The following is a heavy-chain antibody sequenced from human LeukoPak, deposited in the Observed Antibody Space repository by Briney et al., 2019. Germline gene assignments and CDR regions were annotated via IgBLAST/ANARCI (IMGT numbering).Heavy chain of an antibody. J-gene: IGHJ3*02. CDR2: ISSSGSTI. CDR1: GFTFSDYY. V-gene: IGHV3-11*04. D-gene: IGHD1-26*01. Sequence: GGSLRLSCAASGFTFSDYYMSWIRKAPGKGLEGVSYISSSGSTIYYADSVKGRFTISRDNAKNSLYLQMNSLRAEDTAVYYCARGKWELLAFDIWGQGTMVTVSS. CDR3: ARGKWELLAFDI.